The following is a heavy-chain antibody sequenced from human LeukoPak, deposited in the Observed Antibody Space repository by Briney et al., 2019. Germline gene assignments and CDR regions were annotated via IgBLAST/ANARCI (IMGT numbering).Heavy chain of an antibody. V-gene: IGHV1-69*04. D-gene: IGHD3-10*01. J-gene: IGHJ4*02. CDR3: AREGIDYGSGSYSLDY. Sequence: GSSVKVSCKASVGTFSSYAISWVRQAPGQGLEWMGRIIPILGIANYAQKFQGRVTITADKSTSTAYMELSSLRSEDTAVYYCAREGIDYGSGSYSLDYWGQGTLVTVSS. CDR1: VGTFSSYA. CDR2: IIPILGIA.